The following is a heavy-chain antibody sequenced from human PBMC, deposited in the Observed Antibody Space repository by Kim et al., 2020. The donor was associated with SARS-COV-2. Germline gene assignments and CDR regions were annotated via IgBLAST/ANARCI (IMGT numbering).Heavy chain of an antibody. CDR2: FCPSRNT. CDR1: GASINSYC. Sequence: SETLSLTCTVSGASINSYCWSWIRQPAGKGLEWVGRFCPSRNTNYSSSLKSRVSMSVDPSTNQFSLRLNSVTAADTAVYYCARALPPRGTWYFGMDIWGHRTTVTVSS. V-gene: IGHV4-4*07. CDR3: ARALPPRGTWYFGMDI. D-gene: IGHD3-10*01. J-gene: IGHJ6*02.